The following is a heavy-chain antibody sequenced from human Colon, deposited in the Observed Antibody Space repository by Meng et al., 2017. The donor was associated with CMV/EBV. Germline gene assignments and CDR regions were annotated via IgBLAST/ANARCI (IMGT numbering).Heavy chain of an antibody. J-gene: IGHJ4*02. V-gene: IGHV4-39*07. Sequence: QLRLKGSGPRLVKPSETLSLTCSVSGGSISSSSYYWGWIRQPPGKGLEWIGSIYYSGSTYYNPSLKSRATISVDTSKNQFSLKLSSVTAADTAVYYCARVDGEYYYDSSGYVDYWGQGTLVTVSS. D-gene: IGHD3-22*01. CDR1: GGSISSSSYY. CDR3: ARVDGEYYYDSSGYVDY. CDR2: IYYSGST.